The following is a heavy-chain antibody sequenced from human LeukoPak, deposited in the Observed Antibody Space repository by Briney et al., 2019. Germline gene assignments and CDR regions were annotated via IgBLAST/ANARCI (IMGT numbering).Heavy chain of an antibody. CDR2: ISSSISTM. D-gene: IGHD3/OR15-3a*01. Sequence: GGSLRLSCAASGFTFSTYSMNWVRQAPGKGLEWVSYISSSISTMYYADSVEGRFTISRDNAKTSLYLQMNGLRAEDTAVYYCASTFGLGAFWGQGTLVTVSS. CDR3: ASTFGLGAF. J-gene: IGHJ4*02. CDR1: GFTFSTYS. V-gene: IGHV3-48*01.